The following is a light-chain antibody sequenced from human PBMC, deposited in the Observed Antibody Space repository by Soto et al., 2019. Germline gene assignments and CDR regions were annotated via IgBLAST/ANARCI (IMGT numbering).Light chain of an antibody. CDR3: QHYNSYSEA. Sequence: DIQITQSPSARSGSVGERVTITCRASQTISSWLAWYQQKPGKAPKLLIYKASTLKSGVPSRFSGSGSGTEFTLTISSLQPDDFATYYCQHYNSYSEAFGQGTKVDIK. CDR1: QTISSW. V-gene: IGKV1-5*03. J-gene: IGKJ1*01. CDR2: KAS.